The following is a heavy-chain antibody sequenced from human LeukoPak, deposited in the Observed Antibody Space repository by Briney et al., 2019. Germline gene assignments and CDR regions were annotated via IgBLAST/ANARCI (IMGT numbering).Heavy chain of an antibody. J-gene: IGHJ4*02. CDR3: ASDPRLWNPYDYVWGSYRNDY. Sequence: GGSLRLSCAASGFTFSSYSMNWVRQAPGKGLEWVSSISSSSSYIYYADSVKGRFTISRDNAKNSLYLQMNSLRAEDTAVYYCASDPRLWNPYDYVWGSYRNDYWGQGTLVTVSS. CDR1: GFTFSSYS. CDR2: ISSSSSYI. V-gene: IGHV3-21*01. D-gene: IGHD3-16*02.